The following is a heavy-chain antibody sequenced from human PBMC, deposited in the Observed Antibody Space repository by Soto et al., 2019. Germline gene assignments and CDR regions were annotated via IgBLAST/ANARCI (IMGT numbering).Heavy chain of an antibody. CDR2: TSTRSDV. Sequence: GGSLRLSCTASEFSLSTYSMNWVRQAPGKGLEWVSSTSTRSDVYYAGSVKGRFTIARDNAKNSLPLQMNSLSAEDTGVYYCAREKTAWPPAYGLEVWGQGTTVTGS. D-gene: IGHD2-21*02. J-gene: IGHJ6*02. CDR3: AREKTAWPPAYGLEV. CDR1: EFSLSTYS. V-gene: IGHV3-21*03.